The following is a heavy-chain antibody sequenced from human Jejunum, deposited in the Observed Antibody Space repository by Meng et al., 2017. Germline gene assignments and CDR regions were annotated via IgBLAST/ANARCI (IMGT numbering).Heavy chain of an antibody. V-gene: IGHV3-33*01. Sequence: GGSLRLSCAASGFTFSTYAMHWVRRAPGKGLEWVAILWYDGSLKYYADSGEGRFTVSRDNSKSTLYLQMSSLRVEDTAVYCGAREDYSSDYYDYNYGVDVWGQGTTVTVSS. CDR1: GFTFSTYA. D-gene: IGHD6-25*01. CDR2: LWYDGSLK. CDR3: AREDYSSDYYDYNYGVDV. J-gene: IGHJ6*02.